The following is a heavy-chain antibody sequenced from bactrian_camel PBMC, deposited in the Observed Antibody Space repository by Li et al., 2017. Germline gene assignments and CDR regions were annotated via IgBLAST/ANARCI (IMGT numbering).Heavy chain of an antibody. CDR1: QYTGGRNC. J-gene: IGHJ4*01. V-gene: IGHV3S42*01. CDR3: AADVLL. CDR2: IDTRGSVT. Sequence: DVQLVESGGDSVQPGGSLRLSCVASQYTGGRNCMAWFRQPPGKSREGVAAIDTRGSVTIADSVEGRFSISKDNAKNTLYLQMNSLKTEDTGVYYCAADVLLGGQGTQVTVS.